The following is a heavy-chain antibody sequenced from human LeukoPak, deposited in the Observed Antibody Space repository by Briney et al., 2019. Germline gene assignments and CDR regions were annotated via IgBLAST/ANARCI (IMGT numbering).Heavy chain of an antibody. V-gene: IGHV1-2*02. CDR1: GYTFTGYY. CDR3: ARDSSSGWPKYYFDY. D-gene: IGHD6-19*01. Sequence: ASVKVSCKASGYTFTGYYMHWVRQAPGQGLEWMGWINPNSGGTNYAQKFQGRVTMTRDTSISTAYKELSRLRSDDTAVYYCARDSSSGWPKYYFDYWGQGTLVTVSS. CDR2: INPNSGGT. J-gene: IGHJ4*02.